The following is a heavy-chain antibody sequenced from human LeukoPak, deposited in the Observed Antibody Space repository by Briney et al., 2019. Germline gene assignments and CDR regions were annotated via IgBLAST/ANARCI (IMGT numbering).Heavy chain of an antibody. V-gene: IGHV1-24*01. J-gene: IGHJ4*02. CDR3: ARHYSSGSDFDY. D-gene: IGHD6-19*01. Sequence: ASVKVSCKVSGYILSELSMHWVRQAPGKGLEWMGGFDPEDDERIYAQKFQGRVTMTEDTSTDTAYMELSSLRSEDTAVYYCARHYSSGSDFDYWGQGTLVTVSS. CDR2: FDPEDDER. CDR1: GYILSELS.